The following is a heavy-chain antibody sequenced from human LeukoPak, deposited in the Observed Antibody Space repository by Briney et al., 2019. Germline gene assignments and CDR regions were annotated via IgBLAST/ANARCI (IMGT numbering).Heavy chain of an antibody. D-gene: IGHD1-26*01. CDR2: IYSSGST. CDR1: GASVSGSGYY. V-gene: IGHV4-39*01. CDR3: AKSGGYGLIDY. J-gene: IGHJ4*02. Sequence: PSETLSLTCTVAGASVSGSGYYWGWIRQPPGKGLEWIGSIYSSGSTYYNASLQSRVTISIETSKNQISLRLNSVTASDTAMYYCAKSGGYGLIDYWGQGTLVTVSS.